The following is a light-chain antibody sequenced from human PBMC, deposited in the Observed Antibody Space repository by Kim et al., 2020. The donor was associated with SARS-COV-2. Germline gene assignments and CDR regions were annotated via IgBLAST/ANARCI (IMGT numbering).Light chain of an antibody. CDR1: QNIGNA. J-gene: IGKJ2*01. V-gene: IGKV3-15*01. CDR2: GAS. CDR3: QQYKDWPYT. Sequence: SGSPGERVTHASKSSQNIGNALAWSQQKPGQPPRNLIYGASTRASGVPARFSGSGTGTEFTLTISNLQSEDVAVYFCQQYKDWPYTFGQGTKLEI.